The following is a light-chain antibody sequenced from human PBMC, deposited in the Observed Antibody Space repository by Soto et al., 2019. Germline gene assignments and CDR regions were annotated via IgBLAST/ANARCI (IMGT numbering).Light chain of an antibody. CDR2: GES. V-gene: IGKV3-15*01. Sequence: IGVTQCPATLSVSPGESATLSCRASQGVXSYLLWYQQQPGQAPRLLISGESTRATGIPARFSGSGSGRGFTLTISSLQSEYFAVYYCQQYNNWPSWTFGQGTKVDI. CDR1: QGVXSY. CDR3: QQYNNWPSWT. J-gene: IGKJ1*01.